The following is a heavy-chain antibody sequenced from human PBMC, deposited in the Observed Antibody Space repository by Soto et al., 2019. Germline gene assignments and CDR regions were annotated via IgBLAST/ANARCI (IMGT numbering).Heavy chain of an antibody. J-gene: IGHJ5*02. Sequence: SETLSLTCTVSGGSISSSSYYWGWIRQPPGKGLEWIGSIYYSGSTYYNPSLKSRVTISVDTSKNQFSLKLSSVTAADTAVYYCARHAWYSSGWYRLGWFDPWGQGTLVTVSS. CDR1: GGSISSSSYY. V-gene: IGHV4-39*01. CDR3: ARHAWYSSGWYRLGWFDP. D-gene: IGHD6-19*01. CDR2: IYYSGST.